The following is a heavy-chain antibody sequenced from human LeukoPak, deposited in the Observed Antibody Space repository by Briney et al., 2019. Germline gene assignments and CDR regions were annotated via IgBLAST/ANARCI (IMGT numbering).Heavy chain of an antibody. Sequence: PSETLSLACTVSGDSISSYYGSWIRQPAEKGLEGIGHIYTSGSTNYYTSGSTDYNPSLKSRVTISLDRSKNQFSLKLSSVPAADTAVYYCAAFLSGTYWYFDYWGQGALVTVSS. V-gene: IGHV4-4*07. D-gene: IGHD1-26*01. J-gene: IGHJ4*02. CDR2: IYTSGST. CDR3: AAFLSGTYWYFDY. CDR1: GDSISSYY.